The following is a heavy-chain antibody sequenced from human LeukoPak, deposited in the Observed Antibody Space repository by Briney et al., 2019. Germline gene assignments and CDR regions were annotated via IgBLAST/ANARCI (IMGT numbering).Heavy chain of an antibody. Sequence: GGSLRLSCAASGFTFSTYNMNWVRQAPGKGLEWVSAISGSGGSTYYADSVKGRFTISRDNSKNTLYLQMNSLRAEDTAVYYCAKVPNYYDSSGYGAYFDYWGQGTLVTVSS. CDR3: AKVPNYYDSSGYGAYFDY. CDR2: ISGSGGST. V-gene: IGHV3-23*01. CDR1: GFTFSTYN. J-gene: IGHJ4*02. D-gene: IGHD3-22*01.